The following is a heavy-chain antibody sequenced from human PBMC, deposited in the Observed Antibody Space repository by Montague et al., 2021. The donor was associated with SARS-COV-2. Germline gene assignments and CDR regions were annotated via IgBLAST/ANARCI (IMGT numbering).Heavy chain of an antibody. Sequence: SETLSLTCTVSGGSISSHYWTWIRQPPGKGLEYIGSFYYAGGTQYNPSLKSRVTISVDTSNDQFSLKMNSVTAADTAVYFCARLYGSSFDYWGQGTLVTVSS. J-gene: IGHJ4*02. CDR3: ARLYGSSFDY. V-gene: IGHV4-59*05. CDR1: GGSISSHY. CDR2: FYYAGGT. D-gene: IGHD4-17*01.